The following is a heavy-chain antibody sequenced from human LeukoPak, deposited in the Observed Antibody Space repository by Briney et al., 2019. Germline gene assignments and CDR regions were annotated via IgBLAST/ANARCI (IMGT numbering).Heavy chain of an antibody. CDR3: AKGTLWENNFDY. V-gene: IGHV3-30*18. J-gene: IGHJ4*02. D-gene: IGHD1-1*01. CDR2: ISYDGSNK. CDR1: GFTFSSHG. Sequence: GGSLRLSCAASGFTFSSHGMHWVSHAPGKGLEWVAVISYDGSNKYYADSVKGRFTISRDNSKNTLYLQMNSLRAEDTAVYYCAKGTLWENNFDYWGQGTLVTVSS.